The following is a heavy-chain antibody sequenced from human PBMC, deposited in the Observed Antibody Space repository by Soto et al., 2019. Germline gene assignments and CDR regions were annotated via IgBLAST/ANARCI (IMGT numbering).Heavy chain of an antibody. CDR2: IYHSGNT. V-gene: IGHV4-4*02. CDR1: GGSISSSNW. J-gene: IGHJ4*02. Sequence: PSETLSLTCAVSGGSISSSNWWSWVRQPPGKGLEWIGEIYHSGNTNYNPSLKSRVTMAADKSRNQFSLKLSSVTAADTAVYYCARRWGEGRVDYWGQGTLVTVSS. D-gene: IGHD3-10*01. CDR3: ARRWGEGRVDY.